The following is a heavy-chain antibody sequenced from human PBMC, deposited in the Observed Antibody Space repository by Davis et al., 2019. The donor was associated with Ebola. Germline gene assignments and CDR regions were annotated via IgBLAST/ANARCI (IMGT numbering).Heavy chain of an antibody. V-gene: IGHV3-48*03. D-gene: IGHD2-2*01. CDR3: ARRGCSSTSCSITPMDY. CDR1: EFTFSSYE. CDR2: VSSTGSTI. Sequence: GESLKISCAASEFTFSSYEMNWVRQAPGKGLEWVSYVSSTGSTIYYADSVKGRFTISRDNAKNSLYLQMNSLRAEDTAVYYCARRGCSSTSCSITPMDYWGQGTLVTVSS. J-gene: IGHJ4*02.